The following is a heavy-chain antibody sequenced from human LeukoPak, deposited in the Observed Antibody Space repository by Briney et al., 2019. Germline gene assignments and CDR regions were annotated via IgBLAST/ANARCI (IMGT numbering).Heavy chain of an antibody. D-gene: IGHD3-10*01. Sequence: PGGSLRLSCAASGFTFSSYSMNWVRQAPGKGLEWVSSISSSSSYIYYADSVKGRFTISRDNAKNSLYLQMNSLRAEDTAVYYCARVWGMVRGVRGANYYYYMDVWGKGTTVTVSS. V-gene: IGHV3-21*01. CDR1: GFTFSSYS. CDR3: ARVWGMVRGVRGANYYYYMDV. CDR2: ISSSSSYI. J-gene: IGHJ6*03.